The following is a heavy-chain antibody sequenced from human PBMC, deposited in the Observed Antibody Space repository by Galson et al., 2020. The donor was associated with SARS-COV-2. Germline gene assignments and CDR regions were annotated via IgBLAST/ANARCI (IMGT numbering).Heavy chain of an antibody. CDR1: GGSISTTSYF. D-gene: IGHD4-17*01. V-gene: IGHV4-39*01. Sequence: SETLSLTCTVSGGSISTTSYFWGWIRQPPGKGLEWIGTTYYSGTTYYNPSPRSRVTMSVDTSTNQFSLKLNSVTAADTSVYYCARRGGTVTTQHFDVWGRGTLVTVSS. CDR3: ARRGGTVTTQHFDV. CDR2: TYYSGTT. J-gene: IGHJ2*01.